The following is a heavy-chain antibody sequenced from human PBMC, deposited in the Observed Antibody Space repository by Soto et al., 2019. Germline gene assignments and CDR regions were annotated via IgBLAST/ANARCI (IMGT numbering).Heavy chain of an antibody. CDR1: GYSFTSYW. J-gene: IGHJ6*02. D-gene: IGHD5-12*01. CDR2: IDPSDSYT. Sequence: GESLKISCKGSGYSFTSYWISWVRQMPGKGLEWMGRIDPSDSYTNYSPSFQGHVTISADKSISTAYLQWSSLKASDTAMYYCARLGYGTSPLLSQIGANYYYYGMDVWGQGTTVTVSS. CDR3: ARLGYGTSPLLSQIGANYYYYGMDV. V-gene: IGHV5-10-1*01.